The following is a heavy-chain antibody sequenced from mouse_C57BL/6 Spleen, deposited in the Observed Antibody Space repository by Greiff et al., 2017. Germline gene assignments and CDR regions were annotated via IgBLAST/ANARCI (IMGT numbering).Heavy chain of an antibody. Sequence: QVHVKQSGAELVKPGASVKISCKASGYAFSSYWMNWVKQRPGKGLEWIGQIYPGDGDTNYNGKFKGKATLTADKSSSTAYMQLSSLTSEDSAVYFCARLGGRYFDVWGTGTTVTVSS. CDR2: IYPGDGDT. V-gene: IGHV1-80*01. CDR1: GYAFSSYW. D-gene: IGHD3-3*01. CDR3: ARLGGRYFDV. J-gene: IGHJ1*03.